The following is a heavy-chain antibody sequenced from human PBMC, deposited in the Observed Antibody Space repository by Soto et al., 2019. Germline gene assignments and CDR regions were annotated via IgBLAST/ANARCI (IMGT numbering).Heavy chain of an antibody. CDR1: GGSVSSGSYY. CDR2: IYYSGST. D-gene: IGHD2-8*01. J-gene: IGHJ6*02. Sequence: SETLSLTCTVSGGSVSSGSYYWSWIRQPPGKGLEWIGYIYYSGSTNHNPSLKSRVTISVDTSKNQFSLKLSSVTAADTAVYYCARDRYAMNYYYYGMDVWGQGTTVTVSS. V-gene: IGHV4-61*01. CDR3: ARDRYAMNYYYYGMDV.